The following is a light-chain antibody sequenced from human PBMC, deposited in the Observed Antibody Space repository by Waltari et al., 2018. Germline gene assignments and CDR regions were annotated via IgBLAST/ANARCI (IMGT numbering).Light chain of an antibody. CDR2: EGS. CDR3: CSYAGSSTVV. J-gene: IGLJ2*01. V-gene: IGLV2-23*01. Sequence: QSALTQPASVSGSPGQSITISCTGTSSDVGSYNLVSWYQQHPGKAPNLMIYEGSKRPSGVASRVSGSKSGNTASLTISGLQAEDEADYDCCSYAGSSTVVFGGGTKLTVL. CDR1: SSDVGSYNL.